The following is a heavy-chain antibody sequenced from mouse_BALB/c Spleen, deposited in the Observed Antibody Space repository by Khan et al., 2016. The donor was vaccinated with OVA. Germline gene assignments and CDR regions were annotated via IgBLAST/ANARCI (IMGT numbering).Heavy chain of an antibody. CDR2: ILSDGGT. J-gene: IGHJ4*01. D-gene: IGHD2-10*01. CDR3: ARQPYYHYYIMDY. Sequence: VELVESGPGLVAPSQSLSITCTISGFSLTNYGVHWVRQPPGKGLEWLVVILSDGGTTYDSALKSRLSISKDKPKSQVFIEKDSLQTDDTAMYSCARQPYYHYYIMDYWGQGTSVTVSS. CDR1: GFSLTNYG. V-gene: IGHV2-6-1*01.